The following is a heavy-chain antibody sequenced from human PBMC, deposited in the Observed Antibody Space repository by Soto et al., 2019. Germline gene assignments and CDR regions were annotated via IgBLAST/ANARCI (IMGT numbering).Heavy chain of an antibody. D-gene: IGHD6-13*01. J-gene: IGHJ4*02. Sequence: GGSLRLSCAASGFTFSSYSMNWVRQAPGKGLEWVSYISSSSSTIYYADSVKGRFTISRDNAKNSLYLQMNSLRDEDTAVYYCARVLGYSSSWYFHYWGQGTLVPVSS. V-gene: IGHV3-48*02. CDR2: ISSSSSTI. CDR3: ARVLGYSSSWYFHY. CDR1: GFTFSSYS.